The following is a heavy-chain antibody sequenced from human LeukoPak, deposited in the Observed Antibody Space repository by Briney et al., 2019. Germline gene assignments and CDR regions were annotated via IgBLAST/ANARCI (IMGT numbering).Heavy chain of an antibody. CDR2: ITPSGSVS. V-gene: IGHV3-48*03. D-gene: IGHD2-2*01. J-gene: IGHJ4*02. CDR1: GFTFSRHG. CDR3: ARASRPLRY. Sequence: GGSLRLSCAASGFTFSRHGINWVRQAPGKGLEWVSGITPSGSVSYYADSVKGRFTISRDNAKNSLYLQMNSLRAEDTAVYYCARASRPLRYWGQGTLVTVSS.